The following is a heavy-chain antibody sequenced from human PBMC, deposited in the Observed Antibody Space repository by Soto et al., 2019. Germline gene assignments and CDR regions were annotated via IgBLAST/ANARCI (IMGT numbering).Heavy chain of an antibody. D-gene: IGHD5-18*01. Sequence: ASVKVSCKASGYTFSSYGISGVRQAPGQGLEWMGWISAYNGNTNYAQKLQGRVTMTTDTSTSTAYMELRSLRSDDTAVYYCAREVDRALVGSPHYFDYWGQGTLVTVSS. CDR3: AREVDRALVGSPHYFDY. J-gene: IGHJ4*01. V-gene: IGHV1-18*01. CDR2: ISAYNGNT. CDR1: GYTFSSYG.